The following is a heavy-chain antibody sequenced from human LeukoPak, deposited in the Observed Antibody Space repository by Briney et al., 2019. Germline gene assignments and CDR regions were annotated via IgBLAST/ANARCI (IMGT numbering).Heavy chain of an antibody. CDR1: DDSITIYY. J-gene: IGHJ5*02. Sequence: SETLSLTCTVSDDSITIYYWSWIRQPPGKGLEWIGEINHSGSTNYNPSLKSRVTISVDTSKNQFSLKLSSVTAADTAVYYCARGGSTVTTSGGNWFDPWGQGTLVTVSS. D-gene: IGHD4-17*01. CDR3: ARGGSTVTTSGGNWFDP. CDR2: INHSGST. V-gene: IGHV4-34*01.